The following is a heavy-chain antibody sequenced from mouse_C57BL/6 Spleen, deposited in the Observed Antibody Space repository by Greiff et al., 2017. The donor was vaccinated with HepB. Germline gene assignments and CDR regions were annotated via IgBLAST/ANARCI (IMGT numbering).Heavy chain of an antibody. J-gene: IGHJ2*01. CDR1: GYSITSGYD. Sequence: EVKLQESGPGMVKPSQSLSLTCTVTGYSITSGYDWHWIRHFPGNKLEWMGYISYSGSTNYNPSLKSRISITHDTSKNHFFLKLNSVTTEDTATYYCARGNYYGNYFDYWGQGTTLTVSS. V-gene: IGHV3-1*01. D-gene: IGHD2-1*01. CDR2: ISYSGST. CDR3: ARGNYYGNYFDY.